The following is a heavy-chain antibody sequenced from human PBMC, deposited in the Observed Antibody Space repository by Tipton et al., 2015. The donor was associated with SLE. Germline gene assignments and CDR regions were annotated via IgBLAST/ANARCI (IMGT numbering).Heavy chain of an antibody. V-gene: IGHV4-34*01. D-gene: IGHD3-10*01. CDR1: GGSFSSYY. Sequence: LRLSCAVYGGSFSSYYWGWIRQPPGKGLEWIGEINHSGSTNYNPSLKSRVTISVDTSKNQFSLKLSSVTAADTAVYYCARAGEGLGYWGQGTLVTVSS. CDR2: INHSGST. CDR3: ARAGEGLGY. J-gene: IGHJ4*02.